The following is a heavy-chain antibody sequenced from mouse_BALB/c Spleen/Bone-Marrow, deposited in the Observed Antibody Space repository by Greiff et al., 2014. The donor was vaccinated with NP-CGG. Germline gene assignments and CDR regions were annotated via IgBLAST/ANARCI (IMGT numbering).Heavy chain of an antibody. Sequence: QVQLKESGPELVKPGASVKMSCKASGYTFTDYIISWVKQRVGQGLEWIGEIYPGTGSTYYNEKFKGKATLTADKFSNIAYMQLSSLTSEDSAVYFCARRKNVWFAYWGQGTLVTVSA. CDR1: GYTFTDYI. V-gene: IGHV1-77*01. CDR2: IYPGTGST. CDR3: ARRKNVWFAY. J-gene: IGHJ3*01.